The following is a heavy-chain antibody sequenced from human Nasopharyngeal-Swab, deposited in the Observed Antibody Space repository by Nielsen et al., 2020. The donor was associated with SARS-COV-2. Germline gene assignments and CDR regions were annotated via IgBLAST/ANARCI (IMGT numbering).Heavy chain of an antibody. J-gene: IGHJ4*02. D-gene: IGHD3-22*01. CDR3: ASRRSMDYYDSSGYEDY. CDR1: GYTLTSYG. Sequence: ASGKVSCKASGYTLTSYGISWVRQAPGQGLEWMGWISDYNGNKNYAQKLQGRVTMTTDTSTSTAYMELRSLRSDDTAVYYCASRRSMDYYDSSGYEDYWGQGTLVTVSS. V-gene: IGHV1-18*01. CDR2: ISDYNGNK.